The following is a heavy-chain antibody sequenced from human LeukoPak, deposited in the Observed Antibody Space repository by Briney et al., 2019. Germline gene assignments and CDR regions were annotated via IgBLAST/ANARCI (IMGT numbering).Heavy chain of an antibody. Sequence: SETLSLTCPVYGGTFSGHYWSWLRQPPGEGLEWIGESNQNGSTHNSPSLESRVSISVDTSQTQFSLKLTSVTAADTATYYCARGSQFYDDSGYQEVSYYYALDVWGQGTTVTVSS. D-gene: IGHD3-22*01. CDR1: GGTFSGHY. J-gene: IGHJ6*02. CDR3: ARGSQFYDDSGYQEVSYYYALDV. V-gene: IGHV4-34*01. CDR2: SNQNGST.